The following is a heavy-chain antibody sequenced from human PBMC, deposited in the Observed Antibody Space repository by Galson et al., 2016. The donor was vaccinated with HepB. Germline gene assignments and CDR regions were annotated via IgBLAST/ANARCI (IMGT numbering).Heavy chain of an antibody. D-gene: IGHD3-10*01. Sequence: QSGAEVKKPGDSLKISCKASGYRFTNYWIGWVRQMPGKGLEWMGFIFLGDSDTRYSPAFQGQVTISADKSISTAYLEWSSLNASDTAMYYGARPSPGYKDGMDVWGQGTTVTVSS. V-gene: IGHV5-51*01. J-gene: IGHJ6*02. CDR3: ARPSPGYKDGMDV. CDR1: GYRFTNYW. CDR2: IFLGDSDT.